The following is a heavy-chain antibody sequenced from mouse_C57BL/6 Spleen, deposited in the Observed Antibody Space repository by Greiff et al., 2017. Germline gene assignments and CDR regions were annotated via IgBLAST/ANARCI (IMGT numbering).Heavy chain of an antibody. CDR1: GYTFTSYW. Sequence: VKLQQPGAELVKPGASVKLSCKASGYTFTSYWMQWVKQRPGQGLEWIGEIDPSDSYTNYNQKFKGKATLTVDTSSSTAYMQLSSLTSEDSAVYYCAMGDSSGYWGQGTTLTVSS. V-gene: IGHV1-50*01. CDR3: AMGDSSGY. J-gene: IGHJ2*01. D-gene: IGHD3-2*02. CDR2: IDPSDSYT.